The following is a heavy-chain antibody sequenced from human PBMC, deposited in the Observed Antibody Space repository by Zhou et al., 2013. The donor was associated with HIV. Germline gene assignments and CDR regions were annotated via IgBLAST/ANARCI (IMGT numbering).Heavy chain of an antibody. D-gene: IGHD3-22*01. CDR2: IIPIFGTA. CDR1: GGTFSSYA. CDR3: AISSGGDYYDSSGNSPIY. V-gene: IGHV1-69*05. Sequence: QVQLVQSGAEVKKPGSSVKVSCKASGGTFSSYAISWVRQAPGQGLEWMGGIIPIFGTANYAQKFQGRVTITTDESTSTAYMELSSLRSEDTAVYYCAISSGGDYYDSSGNSPIYWGQGTLVTVSS. J-gene: IGHJ4*02.